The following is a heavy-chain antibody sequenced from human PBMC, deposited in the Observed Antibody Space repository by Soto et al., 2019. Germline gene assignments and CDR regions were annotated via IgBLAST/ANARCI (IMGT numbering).Heavy chain of an antibody. CDR3: AKDLSSSYDILTGYLRWVDY. CDR2: ISGSGGST. J-gene: IGHJ4*02. V-gene: IGHV3-23*01. D-gene: IGHD3-9*01. CDR1: GFTFSSYA. Sequence: GGSLRLSCAASGFTFSSYAMSWVRQAPGKGLEWVSAISGSGGSTYYADSVKGRFTISRDNSKNTLYLQMNSLRAEDTAVYYCAKDLSSSYDILTGYLRWVDYWGQGTLVTVSS.